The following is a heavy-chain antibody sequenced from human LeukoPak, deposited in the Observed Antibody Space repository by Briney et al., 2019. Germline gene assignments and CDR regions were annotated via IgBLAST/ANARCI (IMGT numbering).Heavy chain of an antibody. CDR1: GFTVSSNY. CDR2: IYSGGST. D-gene: IGHD4-17*01. CDR3: ERRAGEYSHPYDY. J-gene: IGHJ4*02. V-gene: IGHV3-53*01. Sequence: GGSLRLSCAASGFTVSSNYLSWVRQAPGKGLEWVSVIYSGGSTYYADSVKGRFTISRDNSKNTLYLQMNSLRAEDTAVYYCERRAGEYSHPYDYWGQGTLVTVSS.